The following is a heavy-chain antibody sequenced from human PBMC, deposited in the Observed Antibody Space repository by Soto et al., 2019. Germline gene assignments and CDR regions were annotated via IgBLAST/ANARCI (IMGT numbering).Heavy chain of an antibody. V-gene: IGHV3-74*01. J-gene: IGHJ4*02. D-gene: IGHD3-9*01. Sequence: PGGSLRLSCAASGYTFSHYWMHWVRQAPGKGLVWVSRVNPDGTITTYADSVKGRFTISRDNAKNTLYLQMNSLGVEDTALYYCSYDTFGVKDGWGQGTPVTVSS. CDR1: GYTFSHYW. CDR3: SYDTFGVKDG. CDR2: VNPDGTIT.